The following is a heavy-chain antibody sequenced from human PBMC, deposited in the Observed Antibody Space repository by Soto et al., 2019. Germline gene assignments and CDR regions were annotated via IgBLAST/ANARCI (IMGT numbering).Heavy chain of an antibody. J-gene: IGHJ4*02. CDR1: GFTFRTYW. CDR2: IGQDGGVK. Sequence: QSGGSLRLSCAASGFTFRTYWMSWVRQAPGTGLEWVATIGQDGGVKYYVDSVKGRFTISRDNSKNTLYLQMNSLRAEDTAVYYCANGAHGGNYRFDYWGRGTLVTVSS. V-gene: IGHV3-7*03. D-gene: IGHD4-4*01. CDR3: ANGAHGGNYRFDY.